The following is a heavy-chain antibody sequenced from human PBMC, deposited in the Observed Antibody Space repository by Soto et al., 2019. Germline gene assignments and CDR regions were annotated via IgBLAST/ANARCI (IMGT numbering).Heavy chain of an antibody. J-gene: IGHJ3*02. CDR3: ARDNENNEIRAFDI. V-gene: IGHV4-61*01. D-gene: IGHD1-1*01. CDR2: IYYSGST. Sequence: SETLCLTCTVSGGSVSSGNYYWNGIRKPPGKGLEWIGYIYYSGSTNYNPSLKSRVTISVDTSKNQFSLRLSSVTAADTAVYFCARDNENNEIRAFDIWGQGTMVT. CDR1: GGSVSSGNYY.